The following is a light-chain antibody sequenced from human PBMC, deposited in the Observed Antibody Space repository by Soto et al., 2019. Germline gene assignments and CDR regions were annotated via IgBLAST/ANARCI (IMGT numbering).Light chain of an antibody. J-gene: IGLJ1*01. CDR2: LNSDGSH. V-gene: IGLV4-69*01. CDR1: SGHSSYA. Sequence: QSVLTQSPSASASLGASVKLTCTLSSGHSSYAIAWHQQQPEKGPRYLMNLNSDGSHNKGDGIPDLFSGSSSGAERYLTISRLQSEDEADYYCHTWVTGIRVFGTGTKVTVL. CDR3: HTWVTGIRV.